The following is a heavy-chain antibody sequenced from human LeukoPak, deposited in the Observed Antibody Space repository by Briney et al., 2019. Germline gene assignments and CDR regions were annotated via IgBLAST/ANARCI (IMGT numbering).Heavy chain of an antibody. D-gene: IGHD2-2*01. CDR2: IYHSGST. CDR3: ARGYCSSTSCYYYGMDV. V-gene: IGHV4-4*02. CDR1: GGSISSSNW. Sequence: SGTLPLTCAVSGGSISSSNWWSWVRQPPGKGLEWIGEIYHSGSTNYNPSLKSRVTISVDKSKNQFSLKLSSVTAADTAVYYCARGYCSSTSCYYYGMDVWGKGTTVTVSS. J-gene: IGHJ6*04.